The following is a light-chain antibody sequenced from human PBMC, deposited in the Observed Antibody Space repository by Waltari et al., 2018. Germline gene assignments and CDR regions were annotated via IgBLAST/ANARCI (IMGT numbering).Light chain of an antibody. CDR1: QSVGSK. CDR3: LQYSHWPPWT. J-gene: IGKJ1*01. V-gene: IGKV3-15*01. Sequence: EIEMTQSPATLSVSPGERATLSCRASQSVGSKLAWYQQKPGQAPRLLIYDAYTRATGSPARFSGSGSGTEFTLTISSLQSDDFAVYHCLQYSHWPPWTFGQGTKVEIK. CDR2: DAY.